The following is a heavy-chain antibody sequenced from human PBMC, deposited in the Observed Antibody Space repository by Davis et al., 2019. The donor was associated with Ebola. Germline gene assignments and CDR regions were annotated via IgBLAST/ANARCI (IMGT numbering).Heavy chain of an antibody. D-gene: IGHD2-2*01. CDR1: GYTFTSYG. J-gene: IGHJ6*02. Sequence: SVKVSCKASGYTFTSYGISWVRQAPGQGLEWMGWISAYNGNTNYAQKLQGRVTMTTDTSTSTAYMELRSLRSDDTAVYYCARENTRYCSSTSCYYYGMDVWGQGTTVTVSS. CDR3: ARENTRYCSSTSCYYYGMDV. V-gene: IGHV1-18*01. CDR2: ISAYNGNT.